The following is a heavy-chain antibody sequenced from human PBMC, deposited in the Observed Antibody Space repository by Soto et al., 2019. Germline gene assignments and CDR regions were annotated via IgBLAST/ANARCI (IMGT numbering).Heavy chain of an antibody. V-gene: IGHV3-23*01. CDR2: ISGSGGNT. CDR3: VKREARGSGSPY. J-gene: IGHJ4*02. CDR1: GFPFSSYA. Sequence: EVRLLESGGGSVQPGGSLRLSCSASGFPFSSYAMSWVRQAPGKGLEWVSGISGSGGNTYYADSVKGRYTISRDNSKNTLYLRMNSLRAEDTAVYYCVKREARGSGSPYWGQGTLVTVSS. D-gene: IGHD3-10*01.